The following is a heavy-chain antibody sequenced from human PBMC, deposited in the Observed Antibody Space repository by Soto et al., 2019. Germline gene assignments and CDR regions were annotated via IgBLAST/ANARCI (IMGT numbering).Heavy chain of an antibody. CDR3: ESYDSNGYYFVY. Sequence: ASVKVSCKASGYTFSTYDMHWLRQAPGQGYEWMGIINPSGGSTTYAQKFQGRVTMTRDTSTTKVYMELSSLKSEDTDVYYCESYDSNGYYFVYCG. CDR1: GYTFSTYD. J-gene: IGHJ4*01. D-gene: IGHD2-15*01. CDR2: INPSGGST. V-gene: IGHV1-46*01.